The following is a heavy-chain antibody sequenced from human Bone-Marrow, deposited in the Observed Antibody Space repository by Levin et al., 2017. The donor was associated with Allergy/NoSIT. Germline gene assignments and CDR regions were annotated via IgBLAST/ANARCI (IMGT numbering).Heavy chain of an antibody. J-gene: IGHJ6*02. V-gene: IGHV3-30*18. CDR3: AKDLREAVTTSYYGMDV. Sequence: SCAASGFTFSSYGMHWVRQAPGKGLEWVAVISYDGSNKYYADSVKGRFTISRDNSKNTLYLQMNSLRAEDTAVYYCAKDLREAVTTSYYGMDVWGQGTTVTVSS. CDR1: GFTFSSYG. D-gene: IGHD4-17*01. CDR2: ISYDGSNK.